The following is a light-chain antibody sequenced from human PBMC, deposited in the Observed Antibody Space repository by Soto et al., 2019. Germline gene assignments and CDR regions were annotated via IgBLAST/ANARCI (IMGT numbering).Light chain of an antibody. CDR1: SSNIGSNY. CDR2: RNN. CDR3: AAWDDSLSGPV. Sequence: QSVLTQPPSASGTPGQRVTISCSGRSSNIGSNYVYWYQQLPGTAPKLLIYRNNQRPSGVPDRFSGSKSGTSASLAIRGLRSEDEADYYCAAWDDSLSGPVFGGGTKLIVL. J-gene: IGLJ2*01. V-gene: IGLV1-47*01.